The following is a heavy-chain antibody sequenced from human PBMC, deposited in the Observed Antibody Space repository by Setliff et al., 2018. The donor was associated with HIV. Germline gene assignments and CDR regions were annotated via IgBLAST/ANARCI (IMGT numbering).Heavy chain of an antibody. CDR1: GGTFSNYA. V-gene: IGHV1-69*13. J-gene: IGHJ6*03. CDR2: ILPSFGTA. D-gene: IGHD6-13*01. Sequence: SVKVSCKASGGTFSNYAISWVRQVPGQGLEWMGGILPSFGTANYAQKFRGRVTITADESTRTAYMELSSLRSEDTAVYYCARWDMAAADPYYYYYYMDVWGKGTPVTVSS. CDR3: ARWDMAAADPYYYYYYMDV.